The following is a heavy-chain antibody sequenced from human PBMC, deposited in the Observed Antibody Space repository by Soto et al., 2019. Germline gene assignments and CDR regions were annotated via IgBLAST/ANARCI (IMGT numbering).Heavy chain of an antibody. CDR1: GFTFSTYS. CDR3: ARWSYDSSGYYKGALDY. CDR2: ISSSSSNI. Sequence: EVQLVESGGGLVQPGGSLRLSCAASGFTFSTYSMNWVRQAPGKGLEWVSYISSSSSNIYYADSVKGRFTISRDNAKNSLYLKMNSLRAEDTAVYYCARWSYDSSGYYKGALDYWGQGTLVTVSS. J-gene: IGHJ4*02. V-gene: IGHV3-48*01. D-gene: IGHD3-22*01.